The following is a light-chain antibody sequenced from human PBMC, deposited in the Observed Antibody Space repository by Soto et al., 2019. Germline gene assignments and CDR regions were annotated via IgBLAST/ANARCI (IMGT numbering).Light chain of an antibody. CDR3: QTWGTGPWV. CDR1: SGHSSYA. CDR2: LNSDGSH. V-gene: IGLV4-69*01. Sequence: QSVLTQSPSASASLGASVKLTCTLSSGHSSYAIAWHQQQPEKGPRYLMKLNSDGSHSKGDGIPDRFSGSGSGAERYLTISSLQYEDEADYYCQTWGTGPWVFGGGTKLTVL. J-gene: IGLJ3*02.